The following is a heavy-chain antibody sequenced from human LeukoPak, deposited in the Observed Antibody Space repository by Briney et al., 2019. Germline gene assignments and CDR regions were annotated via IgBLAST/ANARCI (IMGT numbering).Heavy chain of an antibody. Sequence: GKSLRLSCAASGFTFSSYAMSWVCQAPGKGLEWVSAISGSGGSTYYADSVKGRFTISRDNSKNTLYLQMNSLRAEDTAVYYCAKDIYDYVWGSYHLWGQGTLVTVSS. J-gene: IGHJ5*02. D-gene: IGHD3-16*02. CDR3: AKDIYDYVWGSYHL. V-gene: IGHV3-23*01. CDR1: GFTFSSYA. CDR2: ISGSGGST.